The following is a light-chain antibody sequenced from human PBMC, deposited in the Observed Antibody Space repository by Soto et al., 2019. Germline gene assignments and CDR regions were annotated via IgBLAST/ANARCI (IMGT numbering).Light chain of an antibody. Sequence: LTQPPSVSGSPGQRVTISCTGSSFNIGTGYDVHWYQQLPGTAPKLLIYGNSNRPSGVPDRFSGSKSGTSASLAIAGHQAEDEADYYCQSFDSSRFYVFGTGTKVTVL. V-gene: IGLV1-40*01. J-gene: IGLJ1*01. CDR1: SFNIGTGYD. CDR3: QSFDSSRFYV. CDR2: GNS.